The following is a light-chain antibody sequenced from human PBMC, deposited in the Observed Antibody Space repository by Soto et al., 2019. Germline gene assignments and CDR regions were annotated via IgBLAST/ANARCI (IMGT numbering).Light chain of an antibody. J-gene: IGLJ3*02. CDR1: SSNIGTNY. Sequence: QSALTQPPSASGTPGQRVTISCSGSSSNIGTNYVYWYKQLPGTAPKLLIYCNDQRPSGVPDRLSGSKSGTSASLAISGLRSEDEADYYCATRDNSLSRWVFGGGTKVNVL. V-gene: IGLV1-47*02. CDR2: CND. CDR3: ATRDNSLSRWV.